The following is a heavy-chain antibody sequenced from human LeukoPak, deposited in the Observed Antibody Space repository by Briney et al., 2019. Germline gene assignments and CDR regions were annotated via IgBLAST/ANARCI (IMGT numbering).Heavy chain of an antibody. D-gene: IGHD3-22*01. CDR2: ISSRSTYI. CDR1: GFTFSSYT. Sequence: GGSLRLSCAASGFTFSSYTMNWVRQAPGKGLEWVSSISSRSTYIYYADSVKGRFTISRDNTKNSLYLQMNSLRADDTAVYYCARDQNDSSGYSGGLDYWGQGTLVTVSS. J-gene: IGHJ4*02. V-gene: IGHV3-21*01. CDR3: ARDQNDSSGYSGGLDY.